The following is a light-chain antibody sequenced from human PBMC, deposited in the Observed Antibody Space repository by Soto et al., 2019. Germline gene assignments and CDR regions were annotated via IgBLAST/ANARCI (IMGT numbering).Light chain of an antibody. V-gene: IGLV1-40*01. CDR2: GNS. J-gene: IGLJ2*01. CDR3: QSYDSSLSGSV. Sequence: QSALTQPPSVSGAPGQRVTISCTGSSSNIGAGYDVHWYQQLPGTAPKLLIHGNSNRPSGVPDRFSGSKSGTSASLAITGLEAEDEADYHCQSYDSSLSGSVFGGGTKLTVL. CDR1: SSNIGAGYD.